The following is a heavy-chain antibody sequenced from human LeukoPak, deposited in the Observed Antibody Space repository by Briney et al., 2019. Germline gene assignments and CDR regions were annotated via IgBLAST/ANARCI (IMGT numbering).Heavy chain of an antibody. D-gene: IGHD5-18*01. CDR2: ISAYNGNT. CDR1: GYTFTSYG. CDR3: ARTSEGYSYGYFDY. Sequence: ASVKVSCKASGYTFTSYGISWVRQAPGQGLEWMGWISAYNGNTNYAQKLQGRVTMTTDTSTSTAYMELRSLRSDDTAVYYCARTSEGYSYGYFDYWGQGTLVTVSS. V-gene: IGHV1-18*01. J-gene: IGHJ4*02.